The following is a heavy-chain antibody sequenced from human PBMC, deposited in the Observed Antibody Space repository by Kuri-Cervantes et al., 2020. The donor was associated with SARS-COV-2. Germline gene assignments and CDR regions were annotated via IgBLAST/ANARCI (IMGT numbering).Heavy chain of an antibody. J-gene: IGHJ4*02. CDR3: SRDLESSSQDDY. D-gene: IGHD6-6*01. Sequence: ASVKVSCKASGYTFTGYYMHWVRQAPGQGLEWMGWINPNSGGTNYAQKFQSRVTMTRDTSISTAYMELSRLRSDDTAVYYCSRDLESSSQDDYWGQGSLVTVSS. V-gene: IGHV1-2*02. CDR1: GYTFTGYY. CDR2: INPNSGGT.